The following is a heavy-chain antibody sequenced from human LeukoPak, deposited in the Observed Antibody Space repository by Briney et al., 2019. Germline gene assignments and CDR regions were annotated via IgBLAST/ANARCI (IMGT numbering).Heavy chain of an antibody. Sequence: GGSLRLSCAASGFTVSSNYTSWVRQAPGKGLEWVSVIYSGGSTYYADSVKGRFTTSRDNSKNTLYLQMNSLRAEDTAVYYCARDDYGSGTTAGGYFDYWGQGTLVTVSS. CDR2: IYSGGST. V-gene: IGHV3-53*01. D-gene: IGHD3-10*01. CDR3: ARDDYGSGTTAGGYFDY. CDR1: GFTVSSNY. J-gene: IGHJ4*02.